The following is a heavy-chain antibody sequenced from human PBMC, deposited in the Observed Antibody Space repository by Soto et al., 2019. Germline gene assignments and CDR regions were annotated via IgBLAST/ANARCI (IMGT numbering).Heavy chain of an antibody. CDR1: GFTFSDYK. J-gene: IGHJ3*02. Sequence: PGGSLRLSCAASGFTFSDYKMNWVRQAPGKGLEWVSSISGSSSYIYHADSVKGRFTISRDNAKNSLYLQMNSLRVEDTAVYYCARDRAFAFDIWGQGTMVT. V-gene: IGHV3-21*01. CDR3: ARDRAFAFDI. CDR2: ISGSSSYI. D-gene: IGHD3-10*01.